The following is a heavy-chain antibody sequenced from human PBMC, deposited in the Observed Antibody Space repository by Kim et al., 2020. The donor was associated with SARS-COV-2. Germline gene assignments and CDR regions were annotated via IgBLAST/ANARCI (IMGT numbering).Heavy chain of an antibody. CDR1: GGSFSGYY. J-gene: IGHJ5*02. CDR2: INHSGST. CDR3: ARDITGTTSWFDP. D-gene: IGHD1-7*01. V-gene: IGHV4-34*01. Sequence: SETLSLTCAVYGGSFSGYYWSWIRQPPGKGLEWIGEINHSGSTNYNPSLKSRVTISVDTSKNQFSLKLSSVTAADTAVYYCARDITGTTSWFDPWGQGTL.